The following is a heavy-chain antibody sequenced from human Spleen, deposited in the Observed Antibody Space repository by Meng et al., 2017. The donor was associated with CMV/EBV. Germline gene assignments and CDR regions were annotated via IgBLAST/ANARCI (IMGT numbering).Heavy chain of an antibody. CDR3: ARDLGVAAARKAANWFDP. J-gene: IGHJ5*02. V-gene: IGHV1-69*10. D-gene: IGHD6-13*01. CDR1: NFKNNG. CDR2: IIPFLNIQ. Sequence: NFKNNGITWGRRAPGQGLEWMGEIIPFLNIQNYAQKFQGRVTITEDKSTNTAYMELSSLISEDTAIYYCARDLGVAAARKAANWFDPWGPGTLVTVSS.